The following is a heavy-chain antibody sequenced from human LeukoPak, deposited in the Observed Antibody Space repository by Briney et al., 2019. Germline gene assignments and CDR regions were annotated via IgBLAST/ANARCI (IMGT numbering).Heavy chain of an antibody. D-gene: IGHD3-22*01. V-gene: IGHV3-30*18. CDR2: ISYDGSNK. CDR1: GFTFSSYG. CDR3: AKDLKGPYYYDSSGYYPDY. Sequence: GSLSLSCAASGFTFSSYGMHWVRQAPGKGLEWVAVISYDGSNKYYADSVKGRFTISRDNSKNTLYLQMNSLRAEDTAVYYCAKDLKGPYYYDSSGYYPDYWGQGTLVTVSS. J-gene: IGHJ4*02.